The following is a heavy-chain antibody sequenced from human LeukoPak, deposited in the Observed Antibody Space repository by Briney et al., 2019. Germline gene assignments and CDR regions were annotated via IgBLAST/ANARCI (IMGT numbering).Heavy chain of an antibody. CDR1: GGSISSYY. D-gene: IGHD3-3*01. J-gene: IGHJ3*02. V-gene: IGHV4-4*07. Sequence: SETLSLTCTVSGGSISSYYWSWIRQPAGKGLEWIGRIYTSGSTNYNPSLKSRVTMSVDTSKNQFSLKLSSVTAADTAVYYCATGRLWRKWLLSTGAYDAFDIWGQGTMVTVSS. CDR2: IYTSGST. CDR3: ATGRLWRKWLLSTGAYDAFDI.